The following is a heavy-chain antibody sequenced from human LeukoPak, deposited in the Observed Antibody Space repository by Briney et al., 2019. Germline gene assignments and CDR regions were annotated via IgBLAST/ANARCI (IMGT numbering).Heavy chain of an antibody. CDR2: IKQDGSEK. J-gene: IGHJ4*02. CDR3: ASVVITWGGPGYFDY. D-gene: IGHD3-16*01. Sequence: TGGSLRLSCAASGFTFSSYWMSWVRQAPGKGLEWVANIKQDGSEKYYVDSVKGRFTISRDNSKNTLYPQMNSLRAEDTAVYYCASVVITWGGPGYFDYWGQGTLVTVSS. V-gene: IGHV3-7*03. CDR1: GFTFSSYW.